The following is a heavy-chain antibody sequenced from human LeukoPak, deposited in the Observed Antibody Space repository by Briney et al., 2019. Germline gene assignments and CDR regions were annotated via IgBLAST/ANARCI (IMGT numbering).Heavy chain of an antibody. V-gene: IGHV4-59*01. CDR3: ARDWRFSSGDPCSGI. CDR1: GGSISTYY. Sequence: PSETLSLTCTVSGGSISTYYWSWIRQPPGKGLEWIGYIYHSGSTKYNPSLKSRVTMSVDTSKNQFSLKLSSVTAADTAVYCCARDWRFSSGDPCSGIWGQGTLVTVSS. J-gene: IGHJ4*02. D-gene: IGHD2-15*01. CDR2: IYHSGST.